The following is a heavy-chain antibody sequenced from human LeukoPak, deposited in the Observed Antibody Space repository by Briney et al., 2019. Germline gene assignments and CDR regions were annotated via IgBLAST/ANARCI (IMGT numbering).Heavy chain of an antibody. D-gene: IGHD5-24*01. V-gene: IGHV4-61*02. J-gene: IGHJ5*02. CDR2: IYTSGST. Sequence: SETLSLTCTVSGGSISSGDYYWSWIRQPAGKGLEWIGRIYTSGSTNYNPSLKSRVTISVDTSKNQFSLKLSSVTAADTAVYYCARERARWLQSYNWFDPWGQGTLVTVSS. CDR3: ARERARWLQSYNWFDP. CDR1: GGSISSGDYY.